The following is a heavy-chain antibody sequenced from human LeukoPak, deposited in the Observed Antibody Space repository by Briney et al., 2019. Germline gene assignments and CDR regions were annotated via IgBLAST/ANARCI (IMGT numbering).Heavy chain of an antibody. J-gene: IGHJ1*01. CDR1: GGSFSGYY. CDR2: INHSGST. Sequence: SETLSLTCAVYGGSFSGYYWSWIRQPPGTGLEWIGEINHSGSTNYNPSLKSRVTISVDTSKNQFSLKLSSVTAADTAVYYCARSGGYYLPYIQHWGQGTLVTVSS. D-gene: IGHD3-22*01. V-gene: IGHV4-34*01. CDR3: ARSGGYYLPYIQH.